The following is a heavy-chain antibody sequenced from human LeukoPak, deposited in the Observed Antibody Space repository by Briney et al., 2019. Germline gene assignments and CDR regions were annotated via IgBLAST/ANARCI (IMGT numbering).Heavy chain of an antibody. CDR3: ARGPTRGGYFDWLLSPYYFDS. J-gene: IGHJ4*02. CDR2: MNPNSGNT. V-gene: IGHV1-8*01. CDR1: GYTFTGYD. D-gene: IGHD3-9*01. Sequence: GASVKVSCKASGYTFTGYDINWVRQATGQGLEWMGWMNPNSGNTGYAQKFQGRVTMTRNTSISAAYMELSSLRSEDTAVYYCARGPTRGGYFDWLLSPYYFDSWGQGTLVTVSS.